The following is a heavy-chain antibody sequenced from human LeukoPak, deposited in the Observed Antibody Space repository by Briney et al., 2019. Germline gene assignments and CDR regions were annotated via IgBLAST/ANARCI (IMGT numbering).Heavy chain of an antibody. V-gene: IGHV1-2*02. D-gene: IGHD2-2*01. J-gene: IGHJ4*02. Sequence: GASVNVSCKASGYTFTGYYMHGLRQAPGQGVEWMGWINPNSGGTNYAQKFQGRVTMTRDTSISTAYMELSRLRSDDTAVYYCARAHCSSTSCYVGIFDYWGQGTLVTVSS. CDR1: GYTFTGYY. CDR2: INPNSGGT. CDR3: ARAHCSSTSCYVGIFDY.